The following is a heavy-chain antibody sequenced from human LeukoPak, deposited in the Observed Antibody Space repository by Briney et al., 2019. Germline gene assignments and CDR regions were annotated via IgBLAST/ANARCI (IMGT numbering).Heavy chain of an antibody. CDR3: ARGRGYSISSDAFDI. CDR2: ISTSSGYI. V-gene: IGHV3-21*01. D-gene: IGHD6-6*01. J-gene: IGHJ3*02. CDR1: GFTFSSYG. Sequence: AGGSLRLSCAASGFTFSSYGMNWVRQAPGKGLEWVSSISTSSGYIYYADSVQGRFTIFRDNAKNSLFLQMDSLRAEDTAVYYCARGRGYSISSDAFDIWGQGTMVTVSS.